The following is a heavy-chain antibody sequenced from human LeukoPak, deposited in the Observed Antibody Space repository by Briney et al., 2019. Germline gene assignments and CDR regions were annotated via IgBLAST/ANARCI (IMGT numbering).Heavy chain of an antibody. CDR2: IKEDGSEK. D-gene: IGHD3-10*01. Sequence: PGGSLRLSCGASGFTFSNYWMSWVRQAPGKGLEWVANIKEDGSEKNYVDSAKGRFTISRDNAKDSLYLQMNSLRDEDTAVYYCARLEYYYVSGNYYKLFDYWGQGTLVTVCS. J-gene: IGHJ4*02. CDR1: GFTFSNYW. V-gene: IGHV3-7*02. CDR3: ARLEYYYVSGNYYKLFDY.